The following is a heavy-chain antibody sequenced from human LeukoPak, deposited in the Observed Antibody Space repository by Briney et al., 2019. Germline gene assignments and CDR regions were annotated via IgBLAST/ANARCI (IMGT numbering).Heavy chain of an antibody. CDR3: ASLGQWLVKGGSGYFDY. CDR2: ISSSSSYI. J-gene: IGHJ4*02. V-gene: IGHV3-21*01. CDR1: GXTFSSYS. Sequence: PGGSLRLSCAASGXTFSSYSMNWVRQAPGKGLEWVSSISSSSSYIYYADSVKGRSTISRDNAKNSLYLQMNSLRAEDTAVYYSASLGQWLVKGGSGYFDYWGQGTLVTVSS. D-gene: IGHD6-19*01.